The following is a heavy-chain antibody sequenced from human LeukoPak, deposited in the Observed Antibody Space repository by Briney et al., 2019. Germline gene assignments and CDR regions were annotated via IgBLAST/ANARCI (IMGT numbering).Heavy chain of an antibody. CDR1: GGSISSYY. Sequence: SETLSLTCTVSGGSISSYYWSWIRQPPGKGLEWIGYIYYSGSTSYNPSLKSRVSISVDTSKKQFSLKLSSVTAADTAFYYCARYIVSYPHDAFDIWGQGTMVTVSS. CDR2: IYYSGST. CDR3: ARYIVSYPHDAFDI. D-gene: IGHD1-26*01. V-gene: IGHV4-59*01. J-gene: IGHJ3*02.